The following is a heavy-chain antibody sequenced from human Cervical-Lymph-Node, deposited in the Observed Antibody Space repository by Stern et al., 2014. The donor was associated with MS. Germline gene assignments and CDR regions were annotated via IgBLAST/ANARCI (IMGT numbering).Heavy chain of an antibody. J-gene: IGHJ6*02. Sequence: VQLVESGGGLVQPGRSLRLSCAASGFTFDDYAMHWVRQAPGKGLEWVSGISWNSGSIGYADSVKGRFTISRDNAKNSLYPQMNSLRAEDTALYYCAKDDCYGSGSYPLGMDVWGQGTTVTVSS. D-gene: IGHD3-10*01. V-gene: IGHV3-9*01. CDR3: AKDDCYGSGSYPLGMDV. CDR2: ISWNSGSI. CDR1: GFTFDDYA.